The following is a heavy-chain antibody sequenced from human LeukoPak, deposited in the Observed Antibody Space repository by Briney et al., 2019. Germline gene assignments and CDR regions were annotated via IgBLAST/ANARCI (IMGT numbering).Heavy chain of an antibody. V-gene: IGHV4-59*01. CDR2: IPDRGRT. Sequence: SETLSLTCGVSGGSISSFYWSWIRQPPGKGLEWIGYIPDRGRTNYNPSLKSRVTISVDMSKNQFSLKLSSVTAADTAVYYCARGVTFGGIIVKTPDYYFYYYMDVWGTGTTVTVSS. CDR3: ARGVTFGGIIVKTPDYYFYYYMDV. J-gene: IGHJ6*03. D-gene: IGHD3-16*02. CDR1: GGSISSFY.